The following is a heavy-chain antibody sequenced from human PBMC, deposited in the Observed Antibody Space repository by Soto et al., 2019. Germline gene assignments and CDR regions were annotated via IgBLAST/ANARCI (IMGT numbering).Heavy chain of an antibody. CDR1: GFTFTRYS. D-gene: IGHD2-15*01. CDR3: ARVYCSGYTRCFDY. J-gene: IGHJ4*02. Sequence: GGSLRLSCAASGFTFTRYSMNWVRQAPGKGLEWVSSISSGSDYIYYADSVKGRFPTSRDNAKKSLYLQMNSLRAEDTAVYYCARVYCSGYTRCFDYWGQGTLVTVSS. CDR2: ISSGSDYI. V-gene: IGHV3-21*01.